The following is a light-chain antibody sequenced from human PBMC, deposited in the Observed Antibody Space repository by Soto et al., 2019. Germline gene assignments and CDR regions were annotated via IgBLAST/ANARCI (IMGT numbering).Light chain of an antibody. CDR2: WAS. CDR3: QQYYNKVT. V-gene: IGKV4-1*01. J-gene: IGKJ5*01. Sequence: DIVMTQSPDSLAVSLGERATFNCKSSQSVLYSSNNKNYLAWYQQKPGQPPKLLIYWASTRESRVPDRFSGSGSGTDFTLTISSLQAEDVAVYYCQQYYNKVTFGQGTRLEIK. CDR1: QSVLYSSNNKNY.